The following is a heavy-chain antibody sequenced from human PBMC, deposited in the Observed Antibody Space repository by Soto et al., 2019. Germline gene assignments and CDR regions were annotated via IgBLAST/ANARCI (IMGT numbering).Heavy chain of an antibody. V-gene: IGHV4-39*01. Sequence: PSETLSLTCSVSGGSVSYSSYYWGWIRQPPGKGLEWVGGIFYTGTTYYNPSLKDRLSISVDTSKNSFSLNLTSVTAADTAVYFCARLVVVAPVANVWGQGALVTVSS. J-gene: IGHJ4*02. D-gene: IGHD2-21*01. CDR3: ARLVVVAPVANV. CDR2: IFYTGTT. CDR1: GGSVSYSSYY.